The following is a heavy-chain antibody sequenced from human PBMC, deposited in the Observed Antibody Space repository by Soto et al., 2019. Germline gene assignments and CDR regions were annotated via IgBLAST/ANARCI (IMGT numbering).Heavy chain of an antibody. Sequence: PLSLTWSVSGGSISSGGYYWSWIRQHPGKGLERIGYIYYSGSTYYNPSLKSRVTISVDTSKNQFSLKLSSVTAADTAVYYCARLSLSLYRMDVRSRGTTVPVSS. CDR3: ARLSLSLYRMDV. J-gene: IGHJ6*02. CDR1: GGSISSGGYY. V-gene: IGHV4-31*02. CDR2: IYYSGST.